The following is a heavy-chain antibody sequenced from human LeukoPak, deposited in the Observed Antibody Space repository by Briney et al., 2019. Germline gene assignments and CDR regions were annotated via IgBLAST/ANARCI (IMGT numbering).Heavy chain of an antibody. J-gene: IGHJ4*02. V-gene: IGHV1-2*02. Sequence: ASVKVSCKASGYTFTSYGISWVRQAPGQGLEWMGWINPNSGGTNYAQKFQGRVTMTRDTSISTAYMELSRLRSDDTAVYYCARDQGSGINPFDYWGQGTLVTVSS. D-gene: IGHD3-10*01. CDR2: INPNSGGT. CDR3: ARDQGSGINPFDY. CDR1: GYTFTSYG.